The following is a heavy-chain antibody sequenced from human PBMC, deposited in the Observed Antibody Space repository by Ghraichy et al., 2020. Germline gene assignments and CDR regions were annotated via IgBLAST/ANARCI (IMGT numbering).Heavy chain of an antibody. D-gene: IGHD3-10*01. J-gene: IGHJ4*02. CDR2: ISPIFGTT. V-gene: IGHV1-69*13. CDR1: GGSISNYE. Sequence: SVKVSCKASGGSISNYEITWVRQAPGQGLQWMGGISPIFGTTNYAQTFGDRVTISADESRSTTYLELRGLTSDDTAVYYCARDLWLGTYYFDYWGQGTLVTVSS. CDR3: ARDLWLGTYYFDY.